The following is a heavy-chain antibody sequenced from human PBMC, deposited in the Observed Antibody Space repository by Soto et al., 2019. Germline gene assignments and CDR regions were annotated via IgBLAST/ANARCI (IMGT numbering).Heavy chain of an antibody. CDR2: IGGSGTRT. D-gene: IGHD3-3*01. Sequence: GGSLRLSCVASGFPTFSNFGLSWVRQAPGKGLEWGSAIGGSGTRTNFANSVKRRFSISRDNAKNSLYLQMDSLRGEDTAVYYCAKETVEYYFDYWGQGTLVTVSS. CDR1: GFPTFSNFG. V-gene: IGHV3-23*01. CDR3: AKETVEYYFDY. J-gene: IGHJ4*02.